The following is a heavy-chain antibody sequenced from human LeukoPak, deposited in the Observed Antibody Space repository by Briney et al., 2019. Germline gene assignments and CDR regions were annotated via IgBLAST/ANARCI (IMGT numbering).Heavy chain of an antibody. J-gene: IGHJ3*02. V-gene: IGHV3-21*01. CDR1: GFTFSSYS. CDR3: ARASSSGYYLDAFDI. Sequence: GVLRLSCAASGFTFSSYSMNWVRQAPGKGLEWVSSISSSSSYIYYADSVKGRFTISRDNAKNSLYLQMNSLRAEDTAVYYCARASSSGYYLDAFDIWGQGTMVTVSS. CDR2: ISSSSSYI. D-gene: IGHD3-3*01.